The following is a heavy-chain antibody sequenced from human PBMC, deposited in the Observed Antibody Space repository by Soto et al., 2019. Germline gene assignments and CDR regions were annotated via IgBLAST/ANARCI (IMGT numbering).Heavy chain of an antibody. CDR2: IFYTGTT. D-gene: IGHD2-2*01. V-gene: IGHV4-39*02. Sequence: SETLSLTFSVSGGSISYNSYYWGWIRQPPGKGLEWVGGIFYTGTTYYSPSLKDRVTISVDTSKNSFSLNLTSVTAADTAVYFCARLVVVAPVANAWGQGVLVTVSS. CDR3: ARLVVVAPVANA. CDR1: GGSISYNSYY. J-gene: IGHJ5*02.